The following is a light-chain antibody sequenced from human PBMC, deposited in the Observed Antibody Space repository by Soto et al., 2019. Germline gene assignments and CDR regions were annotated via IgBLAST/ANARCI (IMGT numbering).Light chain of an antibody. V-gene: IGKV1-5*03. J-gene: IGKJ1*01. CDR2: HAS. CDR3: QQYNGNVMT. CDR1: QSVGSW. Sequence: DIQMTQSPSTLSASVGDRITISCRASQSVGSWLAWHQQKPGIAPKALIYHASILQSGVPSRFSGNGSGTEFILTISSLQPDDFATYYCQQYNGNVMTFGQGTKVEIK.